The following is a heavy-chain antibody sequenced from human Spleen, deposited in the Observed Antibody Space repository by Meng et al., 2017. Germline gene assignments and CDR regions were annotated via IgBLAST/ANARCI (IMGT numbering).Heavy chain of an antibody. J-gene: IGHJ5*02. CDR3: VRSSGWVRTGFDP. Sequence: QPQLQESGPGLVKPSEALSLTCSVSGGSISTSGYYWGWIRQPPGKGLEWFGSIGHSGITYYTPSLKSRVTVSIDTSKSQFSLKLTSVTAADTAVYYCVRSSGWVRTGFDPWGQGTLVTVSS. V-gene: IGHV4-39*01. CDR1: GGSISTSGYY. D-gene: IGHD6-19*01. CDR2: IGHSGIT.